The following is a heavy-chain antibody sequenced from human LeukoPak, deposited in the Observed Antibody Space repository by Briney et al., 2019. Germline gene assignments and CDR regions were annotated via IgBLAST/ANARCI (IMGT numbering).Heavy chain of an antibody. V-gene: IGHV5-51*01. Sequence: GESLQFSSKGSGSRFTSYWIGWVRQMPGKGREWMGIIYPGDSDTRYSPSFQGQVTISADKSISTAYLQWSSLKASDTAMYYCARLLMVYSNWFDPWGQGTLVTVSS. D-gene: IGHD2-8*01. CDR1: GSRFTSYW. CDR2: IYPGDSDT. CDR3: ARLLMVYSNWFDP. J-gene: IGHJ5*02.